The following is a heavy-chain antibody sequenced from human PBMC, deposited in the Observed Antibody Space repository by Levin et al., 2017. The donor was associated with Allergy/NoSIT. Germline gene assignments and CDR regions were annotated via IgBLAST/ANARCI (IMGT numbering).Heavy chain of an antibody. D-gene: IGHD3-10*01. Sequence: SETLSLTCTVSGGSISSYYWSWIRQAAGKGLEWIGRINTSGNTNYNPSLKSRVTMSVDTSKKQFSLKMSSVTAADTAVYYCARGAYGSGSSNWFDPWGQGTLVTVSS. J-gene: IGHJ5*02. CDR1: GGSISSYY. CDR3: ARGAYGSGSSNWFDP. CDR2: INTSGNT. V-gene: IGHV4-4*07.